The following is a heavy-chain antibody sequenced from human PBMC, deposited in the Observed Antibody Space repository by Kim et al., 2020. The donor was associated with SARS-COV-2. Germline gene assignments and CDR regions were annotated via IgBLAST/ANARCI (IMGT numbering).Heavy chain of an antibody. D-gene: IGHD3-3*01. CDR3: ARGGYEQESLDY. J-gene: IGHJ4*02. CDR1: GFTFSSYD. Sequence: GGSLRLSCAASGFTFSSYDMHWVRQATGKGLEWVSAIGTAGDTYYPGSVKGRFTISRENAKNSLYLQMNSLRAGDTAVYYCARGGYEQESLDYWGQGTLVTVSS. CDR2: IGTAGDT. V-gene: IGHV3-13*01.